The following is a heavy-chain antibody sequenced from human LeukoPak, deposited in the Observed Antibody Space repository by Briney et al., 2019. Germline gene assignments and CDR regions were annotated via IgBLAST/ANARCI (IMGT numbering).Heavy chain of an antibody. CDR1: GFTFSSYA. CDR2: ISGSGGST. J-gene: IGHJ4*02. D-gene: IGHD6-13*01. V-gene: IGHV3-23*01. Sequence: GGSLRLSCAASGFTFSSYAMSWVRQAPGKGLEWVSAISGSGGSTYYADSVKGRFTISRDNSKNTLYLQMNSLRAEDTAVHYCAKTRGSSWYGDWGQGTLVTVSS. CDR3: AKTRGSSWYGD.